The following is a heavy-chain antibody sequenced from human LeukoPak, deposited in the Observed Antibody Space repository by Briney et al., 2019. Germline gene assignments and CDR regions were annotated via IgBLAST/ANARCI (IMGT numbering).Heavy chain of an antibody. V-gene: IGHV3-30-3*01. CDR2: ISYDGSNK. CDR1: GFTFSSYA. CDR3: ARDRLGDRPSFFDY. J-gene: IGHJ4*02. Sequence: GGSLRLSCAASGFTFSSYAMHWVRQAPGEGLEWVAVISYDGSNKYYADSVKGRFTISRDNSKNTLYLQMNSLRAEDTAVYYCARDRLGDRPSFFDYWGQGTLVTVSS. D-gene: IGHD2-21*02.